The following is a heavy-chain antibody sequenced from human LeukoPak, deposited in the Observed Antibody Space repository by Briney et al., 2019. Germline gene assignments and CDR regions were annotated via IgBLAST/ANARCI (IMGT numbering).Heavy chain of an antibody. D-gene: IGHD3-16*01. CDR3: ARGSRGGYSLNY. V-gene: IGHV4-39*01. J-gene: IGHJ4*02. CDR1: GGSISSSSYS. Sequence: PSETLSLTCTVSGGSISSSSYSWDWIRQPPGKGLEWIGSIYYSGSTYYNPSLKNRVTISVDTSKNQLSLKMNSVTAADTAIYYCARGSRGGYSLNYWGQGTLVTVSS. CDR2: IYYSGST.